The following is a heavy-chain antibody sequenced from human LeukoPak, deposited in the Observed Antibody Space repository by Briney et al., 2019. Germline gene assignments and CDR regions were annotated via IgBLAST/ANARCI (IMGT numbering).Heavy chain of an antibody. CDR1: GGSISSSSYY. D-gene: IGHD1-26*01. J-gene: IGHJ2*01. CDR3: ASDSGSSNWYFDL. V-gene: IGHV4-39*07. CDR2: IYYSGST. Sequence: SETLSLTCTVSGGSISSSSYYWGWIRQPPGKGLEWIGSIYYSGSTYYNPSLKSRVTISVDTSKNQFSLKLSSVTAADTAVYYCASDSGSSNWYFDLWGRGTLVTVSS.